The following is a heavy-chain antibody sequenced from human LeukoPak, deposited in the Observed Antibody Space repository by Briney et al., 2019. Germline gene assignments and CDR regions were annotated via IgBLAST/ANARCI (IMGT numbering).Heavy chain of an antibody. CDR3: AREKTGTDYAFDI. CDR2: MNPNSGNT. CDR1: GYTFTSYD. J-gene: IGHJ3*02. V-gene: IGHV1-8*01. Sequence: ASVKVSCKASGYTFTSYDINWVRQATGQGLEWMGWMNPNSGNTSYAQKFQGRVTMTRNTSISTAYMELSSLRSEDTAVYYCAREKTGTDYAFDIWGQGTMVTVSS. D-gene: IGHD1/OR15-1a*01.